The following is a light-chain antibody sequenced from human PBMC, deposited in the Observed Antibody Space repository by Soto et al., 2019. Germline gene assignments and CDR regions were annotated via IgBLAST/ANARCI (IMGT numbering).Light chain of an antibody. V-gene: IGLV2-14*01. J-gene: IGLJ1*01. Sequence: QAASVSGSPGQSITISCSGTSSDVGGYNYVSWYQQHPGKAPRVMIYDVSNRPSGVSNRFSGSKSGNTATLTISGLQAEDEADYYCSSYTSDNTYVFAAGTKLTVL. CDR2: DVS. CDR1: SSDVGGYNY. CDR3: SSYTSDNTYV.